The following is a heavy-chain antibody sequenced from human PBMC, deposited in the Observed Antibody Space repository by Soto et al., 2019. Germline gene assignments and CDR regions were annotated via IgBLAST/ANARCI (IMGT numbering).Heavy chain of an antibody. J-gene: IGHJ3*02. CDR2: INAGNGNT. CDR3: ARVRDYCSGGSCYDDAFDI. CDR1: GYTFTSYA. D-gene: IGHD2-15*01. Sequence: ASVKVSCKASGYTFTSYAMHWVRQAPGQRLEWMGWINAGNGNTKYSQKFQGRVTITRDTSASTAYMELSSLRSEDTAVYYCARVRDYCSGGSCYDDAFDIWGQGTMVTVSS. V-gene: IGHV1-3*01.